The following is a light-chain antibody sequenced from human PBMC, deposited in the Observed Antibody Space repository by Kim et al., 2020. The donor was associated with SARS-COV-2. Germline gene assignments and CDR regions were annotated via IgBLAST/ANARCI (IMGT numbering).Light chain of an antibody. J-gene: IGLJ3*02. Sequence: SYELTQPPSVSVAPGKTARITCGGNNIGSKSVHWYQQKPGQAPVLVIYYDSDRPSGLPERFSGSNSGHTATLTISRVEAGDEADYYCQVWDSSSDHPVFG. V-gene: IGLV3-21*04. CDR1: NIGSKS. CDR2: YDS. CDR3: QVWDSSSDHPV.